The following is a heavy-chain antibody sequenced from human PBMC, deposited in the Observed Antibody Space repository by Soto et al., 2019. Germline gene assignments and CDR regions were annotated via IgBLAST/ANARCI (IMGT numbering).Heavy chain of an antibody. J-gene: IGHJ4*02. Sequence: GGSPRLSCAASGFTFSSYAMSWVRQGPGKGLEWVSGTSGSGGSTYYADSVKGRFTISRDNSKNTLYLQMNSLRAGDTAVYYCAKNRDQWELLSPVDYWGQGTLVTVSS. CDR1: GFTFSSYA. V-gene: IGHV3-23*01. D-gene: IGHD1-26*01. CDR3: AKNRDQWELLSPVDY. CDR2: TSGSGGST.